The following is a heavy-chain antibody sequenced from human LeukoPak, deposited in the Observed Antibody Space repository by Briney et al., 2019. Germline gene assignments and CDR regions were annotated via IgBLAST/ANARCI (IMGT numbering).Heavy chain of an antibody. Sequence: PGGSLRLSCSTSGFTFGDYAMSWCRHAPGKGLEWGGFIRSKADGGATAYAASVKGRFTISRDDSNSIAYLQMNSLRAEDTAVYYCTRDRPIDYWGQGILVTVSS. CDR1: GFTFGDYA. V-gene: IGHV3-49*03. J-gene: IGHJ4*02. CDR3: TRDRPIDY. CDR2: IRSKADGGAT.